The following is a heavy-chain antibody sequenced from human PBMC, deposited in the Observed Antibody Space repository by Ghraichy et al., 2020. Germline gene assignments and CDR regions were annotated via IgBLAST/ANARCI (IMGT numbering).Heavy chain of an antibody. CDR3: ARQGGDRVNSVNSGYHYFYMDV. CDR2: ISRSGST. D-gene: IGHD3-16*02. V-gene: IGHV4-38-2*01. J-gene: IGHJ6*03. Sequence: SETLSLTCGVSGYSINSDYYWGWIRQPPGKGLEWIGSISRSGSTYYNWSLKSRVTISVDTSKNHFSLKLTSVTAADTAVYYCARQGGDRVNSVNSGYHYFYMDVWGKGTTVTVSS. CDR1: GYSINSDYY.